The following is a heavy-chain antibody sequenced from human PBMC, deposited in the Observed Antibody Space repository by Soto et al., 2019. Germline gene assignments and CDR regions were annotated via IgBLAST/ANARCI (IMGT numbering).Heavy chain of an antibody. D-gene: IGHD2-21*02. CDR2: ISAYNGNT. CDR3: ARDTVVTPYYYYGMDV. V-gene: IGHV1-18*01. J-gene: IGHJ6*02. Sequence: QVQLVQSGAEVKKPGASVKVSCKASGYTFTSYGISWVRQAPGQGLEWMGWISAYNGNTNYAQKLQGRVTMTTDTXTXTADMERRSLRSDDTAVYYCARDTVVTPYYYYGMDVWGQGTTVTVSS. CDR1: GYTFTSYG.